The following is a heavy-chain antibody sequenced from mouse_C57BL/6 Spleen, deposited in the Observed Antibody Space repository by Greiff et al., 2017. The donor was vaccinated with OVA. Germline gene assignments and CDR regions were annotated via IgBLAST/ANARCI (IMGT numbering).Heavy chain of an antibody. J-gene: IGHJ3*01. CDR3: ARCDWDEERCAY. V-gene: IGHV1-4*01. D-gene: IGHD4-1*01. Sequence: VQLQQSGAELARPGASVKMSCKASGYTFTSYTMHWVKQRPGQGLEWIGYINPSSGYTKYNQKFKDKATLTADKSSSTAYMQLSSLTSEDCAVYYCARCDWDEERCAYWGQGTRVTVSA. CDR2: INPSSGYT. CDR1: GYTFTSYT.